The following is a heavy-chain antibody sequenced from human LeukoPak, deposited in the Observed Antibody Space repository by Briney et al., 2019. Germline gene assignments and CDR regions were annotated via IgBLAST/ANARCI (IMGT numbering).Heavy chain of an antibody. CDR1: GLTVSRNY. CDR3: AREVSRGAAGTLYDY. CDR2: IYSGGST. D-gene: IGHD6-13*01. J-gene: IGHJ4*02. Sequence: QPGVSLRLFCAASGLTVSRNYMSCVREAPGKALVCVSVIYSGGSTHYADSVKGRFTISRDHSKNTLYLQMNSLRAEDTAVYYCAREVSRGAAGTLYDYWGQGTLVTVSS. V-gene: IGHV3-66*01.